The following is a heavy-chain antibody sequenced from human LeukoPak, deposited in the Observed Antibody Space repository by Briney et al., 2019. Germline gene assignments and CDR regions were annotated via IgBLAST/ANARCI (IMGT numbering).Heavy chain of an antibody. CDR3: ARDSEAVAGTGSAFDI. Sequence: GGSLRLSCAASGFTFSSYWMSWVRQAPGKGLEWVANIKQHGSEKYYVDSVKGRFTISRDNAKNSLYLQMNSLRAEDTAVYYCARDSEAVAGTGSAFDIWGQGTMVTVSS. V-gene: IGHV3-7*01. CDR2: IKQHGSEK. D-gene: IGHD6-19*01. CDR1: GFTFSSYW. J-gene: IGHJ3*02.